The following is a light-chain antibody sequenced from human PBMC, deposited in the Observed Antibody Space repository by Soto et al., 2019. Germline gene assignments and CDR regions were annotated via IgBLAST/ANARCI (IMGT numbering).Light chain of an antibody. J-gene: IGKJ1*01. Sequence: EILLTQSPGTLSLSPGERATLSCRASQSINNNYLAWYAQKRGQAPRLFIYAASSRATGIPDRFSGSASGTDFTLTISRLEPEDFAVYDCQLYRASPRPFGQGTKVAIK. CDR3: QLYRASPRP. CDR1: QSINNNY. V-gene: IGKV3-20*01. CDR2: AAS.